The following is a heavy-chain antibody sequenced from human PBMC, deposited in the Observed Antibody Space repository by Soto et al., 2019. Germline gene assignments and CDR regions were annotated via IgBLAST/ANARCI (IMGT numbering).Heavy chain of an antibody. CDR1: GSSFTRYG. Sequence: QVQLVQSGAEVKKPGASVKVSCKASGSSFTRYGISWVRQAPGQGLEWMGWISGYNANTNYPENLQGRVTMTTDTSTSTAYMEVRNLISDDTAVYYCARMGDVPYYYYGLDVWGQGTTVTVSS. V-gene: IGHV1-18*01. J-gene: IGHJ6*02. D-gene: IGHD3-16*01. CDR2: ISGYNANT. CDR3: ARMGDVPYYYYGLDV.